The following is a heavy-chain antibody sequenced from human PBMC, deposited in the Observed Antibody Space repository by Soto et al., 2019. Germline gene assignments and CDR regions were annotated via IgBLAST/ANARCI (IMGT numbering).Heavy chain of an antibody. CDR3: ARQYSTVLGEINFRLDLDYFDF. D-gene: IGHD6-13*01. CDR2: IYYSGTA. CDR1: GDSIRTSSSYY. J-gene: IGHJ4*01. Sequence: SATLSHTWTGSGDSIRTSSSYYWGWIRQTPGKGLEWIGSIYYSGTAYYNPSLKSRVTVSVDRSTNQFSLRLSSVTAADTAVYYCARQYSTVLGEINFRLDLDYFDFTARGTPVTVAS. V-gene: IGHV4-39*01.